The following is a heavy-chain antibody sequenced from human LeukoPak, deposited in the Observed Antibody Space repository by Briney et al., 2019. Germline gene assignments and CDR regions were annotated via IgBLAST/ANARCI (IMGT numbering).Heavy chain of an antibody. D-gene: IGHD6-13*01. J-gene: IGHJ4*02. V-gene: IGHV3-7*01. CDR2: IKQDGSEK. CDR1: GFTFSSYW. CDR3: ARDAPAPGIAAAGYFDY. Sequence: PGGSLRLSCAASGFTFSSYWMSWARQAPGKGLDWVANIKQDGSEKYYVDSVKGRFTISRDNAKNSLYLQMNSLRAEDTAVYYCARDAPAPGIAAAGYFDYWGQGTLVTVSS.